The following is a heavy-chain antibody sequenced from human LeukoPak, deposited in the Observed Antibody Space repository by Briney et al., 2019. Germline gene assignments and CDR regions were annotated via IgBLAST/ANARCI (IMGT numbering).Heavy chain of an antibody. V-gene: IGHV5-51*01. Sequence: GESLKISCKGSGYSFTSYWIGWVRQMPGKGLEWMGIIYPGDSDTRYSPSFQGQVTISADKSISTAYLQWSSLKASDTAMYYRARRAYTNYYDSSGYHFDYWGQGTLVTVSS. J-gene: IGHJ4*02. CDR3: ARRAYTNYYDSSGYHFDY. D-gene: IGHD3-22*01. CDR1: GYSFTSYW. CDR2: IYPGDSDT.